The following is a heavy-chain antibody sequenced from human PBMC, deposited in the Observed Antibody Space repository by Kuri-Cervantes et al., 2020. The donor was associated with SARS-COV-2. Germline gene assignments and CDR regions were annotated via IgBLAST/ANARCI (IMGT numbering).Heavy chain of an antibody. V-gene: IGHV3-21*01. CDR3: ARDRDGYSSSWYGGYYYGMDV. J-gene: IGHJ6*02. Sequence: GESLKISCAASGFTFSSYSMNWVRQAPGKGLEWVSSISSSSSHIYYADSVKGRFTISRDNAKNSLYLQMNSLRAEDTAVYYCARDRDGYSSSWYGGYYYGMDVWGQGTTVTVSS. CDR2: ISSSSSHI. CDR1: GFTFSSYS. D-gene: IGHD6-13*01.